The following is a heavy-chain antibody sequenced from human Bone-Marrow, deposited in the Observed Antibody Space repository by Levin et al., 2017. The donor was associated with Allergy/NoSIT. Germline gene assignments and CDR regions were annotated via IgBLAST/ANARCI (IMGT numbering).Heavy chain of an antibody. Sequence: GESLKISCTASGFTFGDYAMSWFRQAPGKGLEWVGFIRSKAYGGTTEYAASVKGRFTISRDDSKSIAYLQMNSLKTEDTAVYYCTRAQVAYCSGGSCYLAEYFQHWGQGTLVTVSS. D-gene: IGHD2-15*01. J-gene: IGHJ1*01. V-gene: IGHV3-49*03. CDR3: TRAQVAYCSGGSCYLAEYFQH. CDR1: GFTFGDYA. CDR2: IRSKAYGGTT.